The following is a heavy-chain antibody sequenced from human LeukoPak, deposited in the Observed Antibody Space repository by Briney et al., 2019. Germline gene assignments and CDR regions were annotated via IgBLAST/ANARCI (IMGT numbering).Heavy chain of an antibody. D-gene: IGHD5-18*01. CDR3: AKGNGYSYGRYYFDY. J-gene: IGHJ4*02. CDR1: GFTFSRYA. CDR2: ITASGGNT. Sequence: GGALRLSCAASGFTFSRYAMGWVGQAPGKGVEGVSAITASGGNTYYADSVKGRFTISRDNSKNTLYLQVNSLRAEDTAVYYCAKGNGYSYGRYYFDYWGQGTLVTVSS. V-gene: IGHV3-23*01.